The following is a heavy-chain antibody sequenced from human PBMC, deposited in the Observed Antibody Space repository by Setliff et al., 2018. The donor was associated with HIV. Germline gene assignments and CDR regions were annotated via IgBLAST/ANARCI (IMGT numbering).Heavy chain of an antibody. V-gene: IGHV4-39*01. J-gene: IGHJ3*02. Sequence: SETLSLTCTVSGGSISSTTYWWGWIRQPPGKGLEWIGTIYYNGNTFYDPSLKSRVTISIDMSKNQFSLKLTSVAAADTAVYYCARLGYSGSLVGAFDIWGQGTMVTVSS. D-gene: IGHD1-26*01. CDR1: GGSISSTTYW. CDR3: ARLGYSGSLVGAFDI. CDR2: IYYNGNT.